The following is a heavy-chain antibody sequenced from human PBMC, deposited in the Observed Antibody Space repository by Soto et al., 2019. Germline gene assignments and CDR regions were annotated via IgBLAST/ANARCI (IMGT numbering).Heavy chain of an antibody. CDR3: PRGWCPLVDDSNDDLGY. CDR2: IWYDGSNK. CDR1: GFTFSSYG. J-gene: IGHJ4*02. V-gene: IGHV3-33*01. Sequence: QVQLVESGGGVVQPGRSLRLPCAASGFTFSSYGMHWVRQAPGKGLEWVAVIWYDGSNKYYADSVKGRFTISRDNSKNTLYLQMNRLRAEDTAVYYCPRGWCPLVDDSNDDLGYWGQGNLVAVSS. D-gene: IGHD4-4*01.